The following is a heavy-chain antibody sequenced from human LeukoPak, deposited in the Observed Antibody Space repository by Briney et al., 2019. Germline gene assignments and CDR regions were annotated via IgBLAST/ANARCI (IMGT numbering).Heavy chain of an antibody. CDR2: IYYSGST. J-gene: IGHJ3*02. CDR1: GGSISSYY. V-gene: IGHV4-59*08. CDR3: ASFRPWDAFDI. Sequence: SETLSLTCTVSGGSISSYYWSWIRQPPGKGLEWIGYIYYSGSTSYNPSLKTRVTISVDTSKNQFSLKLTSVTAADTAVYYCASFRPWDAFDIWGQGTMVTVSS.